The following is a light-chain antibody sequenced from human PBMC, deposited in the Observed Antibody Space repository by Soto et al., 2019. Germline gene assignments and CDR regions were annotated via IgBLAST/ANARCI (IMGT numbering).Light chain of an antibody. Sequence: ETVMTQSPGSLYVSPGERATLSCRASHSIGSNLAWYQHKPGQAPRLLISGASTRATGIPGRFSGSGSGTEFALTISSLQSEDVAVYYCQHYNNWSSFGQGTRVEIK. CDR1: HSIGSN. CDR3: QHYNNWSS. J-gene: IGKJ5*01. V-gene: IGKV3-15*01. CDR2: GAS.